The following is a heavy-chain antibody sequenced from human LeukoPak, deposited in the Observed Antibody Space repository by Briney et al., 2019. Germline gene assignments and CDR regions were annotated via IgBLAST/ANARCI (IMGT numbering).Heavy chain of an antibody. CDR2: ISAYNGNT. D-gene: IGHD2-2*01. V-gene: IGHV1-18*01. J-gene: IGHJ6*03. CDR1: GYTFTSYG. Sequence: ASVKVSCKASGYTFTSYGISWVRQAPGQGLEWMGWISAYNGNTNYAQKLQGRVTMTTDTSTSTAYMELRSLRSDDTAVYYCARMEGYCSSTSCYFSDYYYMDVWGKGTTVTISS. CDR3: ARMEGYCSSTSCYFSDYYYMDV.